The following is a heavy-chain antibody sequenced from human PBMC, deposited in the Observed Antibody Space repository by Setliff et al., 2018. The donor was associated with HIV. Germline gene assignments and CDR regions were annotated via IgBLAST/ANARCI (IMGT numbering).Heavy chain of an antibody. V-gene: IGHV1-2*02. J-gene: IGHJ1*01. CDR2: INPNSGGT. Sequence: GASVKVSCKASGDAFTDYYIHWVRQAPGQGLEWMGWINPNSGGTNYAQKFQGRLTMTEDTSTDTAYMELSSLRSDDTAMYYCATDPGYSSTWYSESFQHWGQGTVVTVSS. CDR1: GDAFTDYY. CDR3: ATDPGYSSTWYSESFQH. D-gene: IGHD6-13*01.